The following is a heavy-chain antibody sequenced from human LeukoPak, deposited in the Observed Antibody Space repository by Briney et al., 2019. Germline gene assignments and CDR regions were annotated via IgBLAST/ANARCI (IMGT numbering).Heavy chain of an antibody. CDR2: FDPEDGET. J-gene: IGHJ5*02. D-gene: IGHD3-22*01. V-gene: IGHV1-24*01. CDR3: ATSPYYYDSSGYLSWFDP. CDR1: GYTLTELS. Sequence: GASVKVSCKVSGYTLTELSMHWVRQAPGKGLEWMRGFDPEDGETIYAQKFQGRVTMTEDTSTDTAYMELSSLRSEDTAVYYCATSPYYYDSSGYLSWFDPWGQGTLVTVSS.